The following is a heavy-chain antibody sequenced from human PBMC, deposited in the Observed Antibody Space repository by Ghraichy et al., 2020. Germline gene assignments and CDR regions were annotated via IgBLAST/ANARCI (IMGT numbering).Heavy chain of an antibody. D-gene: IGHD2-2*01. Sequence: ASVKVSCKTSGYSFTDYYMHWVRQAPGQGLEWMGWINPNSGGTNYAQKFQGRVTMTRDTSISTAYMELSRLKSDDTAVYFCARGPCISCYPPYYFDYWGRGTLVTVSS. V-gene: IGHV1-2*02. CDR3: ARGPCISCYPPYYFDY. CDR1: GYSFTDYY. J-gene: IGHJ4*02. CDR2: INPNSGGT.